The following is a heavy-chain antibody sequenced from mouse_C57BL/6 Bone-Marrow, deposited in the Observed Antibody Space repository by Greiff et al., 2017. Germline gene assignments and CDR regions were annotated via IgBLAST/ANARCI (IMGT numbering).Heavy chain of an antibody. CDR3: ARGVLLHYYAMDY. V-gene: IGHV5-4*03. D-gene: IGHD1-1*01. Sequence: DVKLVESGGGLVKPGGSLKLSCAASGFTFSSYAMSWVRQTPEKRLEWVATISDGGSYTYYPDNVKGRFTISRDNAKNNLYLQMSHLKSEDTAMYYCARGVLLHYYAMDYWGQGTSVTVSS. J-gene: IGHJ4*01. CDR2: ISDGGSYT. CDR1: GFTFSSYA.